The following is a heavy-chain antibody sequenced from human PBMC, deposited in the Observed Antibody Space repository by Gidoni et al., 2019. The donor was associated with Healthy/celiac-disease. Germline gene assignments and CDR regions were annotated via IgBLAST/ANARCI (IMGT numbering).Heavy chain of an antibody. V-gene: IGHV3-49*03. Sequence: DVQLVESGGGLVQPGRSMSLSCTAPGFTFGDYAMSWFRQAPGKGLEWVGFIRSKAYGGTTEYAASVKGRFTISRDDSKSIAYLQMNSLKTEDTAVYYCTRDSLWFGELLRFDYWGQGTLVTVSS. J-gene: IGHJ4*02. CDR3: TRDSLWFGELLRFDY. CDR1: GFTFGDYA. D-gene: IGHD3-10*01. CDR2: IRSKAYGGTT.